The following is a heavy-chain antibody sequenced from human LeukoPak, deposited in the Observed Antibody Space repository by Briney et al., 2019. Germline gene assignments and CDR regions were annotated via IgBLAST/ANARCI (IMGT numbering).Heavy chain of an antibody. D-gene: IGHD3-3*01. Sequence: SETLSLTCTVSSGSISSSSHYWAWIRQPAGTGLEWIGTIFHDGSTYYNPSPKSRVTISVDTSKNQFSLKLSSVTAADTAVYYCARDNYDFWSGYSFDDWGQGTLVTVSS. CDR1: SGSISSSSHY. V-gene: IGHV4-39*07. CDR2: IFHDGST. CDR3: ARDNYDFWSGYSFDD. J-gene: IGHJ4*02.